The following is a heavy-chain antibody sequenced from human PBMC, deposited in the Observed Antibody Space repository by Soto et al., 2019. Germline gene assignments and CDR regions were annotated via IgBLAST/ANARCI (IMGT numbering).Heavy chain of an antibody. CDR2: ISSSGSTI. D-gene: IGHD2-2*01. V-gene: IGHV3-48*03. CDR1: GFTFSSYE. CDR3: AIVVPAAMAKPFAF. Sequence: GGSLRLSCAASGFTFSSYEMNWVRQAPGKGLEWVSYISSSGSTIYYADSVKGRFTISRDNAKNSLYLQMNSLRAEDTAVYYCAIVVPAAMAKPFAFWGQGSLVTVSS. J-gene: IGHJ4*02.